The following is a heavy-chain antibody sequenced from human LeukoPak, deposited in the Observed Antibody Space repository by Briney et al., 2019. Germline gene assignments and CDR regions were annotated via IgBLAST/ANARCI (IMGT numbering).Heavy chain of an antibody. D-gene: IGHD5-18*01. CDR2: ISYDGSSK. Sequence: GGSLRLSCAASGLTFSTYAMHWVRQAPGKGPKWVAVISYDGSSKYYADSVKGRFTISRDNSKNTLYLQMNSLRAEDTAVYYCARARSSYGYGDAFDIWGQGTMVTVSS. V-gene: IGHV3-30*04. J-gene: IGHJ3*02. CDR3: ARARSSYGYGDAFDI. CDR1: GLTFSTYA.